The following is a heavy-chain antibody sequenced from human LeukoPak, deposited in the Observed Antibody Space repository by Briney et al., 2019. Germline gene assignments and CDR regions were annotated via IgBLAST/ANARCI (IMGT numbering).Heavy chain of an antibody. V-gene: IGHV3-30-3*01. D-gene: IGHD4-17*01. Sequence: HSGGSLRLSCAASGFTFSSYATHWVRQAPGKGLEWVAVISYDGSNKYYADSVKGRFTISRDNSKNTLYLQMNSLRAEDTAVYYCARASDGDYFSGADYWGQGTLVTVSS. CDR1: GFTFSSYA. CDR2: ISYDGSNK. J-gene: IGHJ4*02. CDR3: ARASDGDYFSGADY.